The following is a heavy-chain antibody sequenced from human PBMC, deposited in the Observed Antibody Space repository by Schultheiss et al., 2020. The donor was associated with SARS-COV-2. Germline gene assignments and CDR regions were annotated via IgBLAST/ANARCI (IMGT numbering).Heavy chain of an antibody. J-gene: IGHJ6*03. CDR2: ISSSGSTI. D-gene: IGHD2-8*01. CDR1: GFTFSSYA. Sequence: GGSLRLSCAASGFTFSSYAMNWVRQAPGKGLEWVSYISSSGSTIYYTDSVKGRFTISRDNAKNSLYLQMNSLRAEDTAVYYCARWGPMVYATYYYYYYMDVWGKGTTVTVSS. CDR3: ARWGPMVYATYYYYYYMDV. V-gene: IGHV3-48*03.